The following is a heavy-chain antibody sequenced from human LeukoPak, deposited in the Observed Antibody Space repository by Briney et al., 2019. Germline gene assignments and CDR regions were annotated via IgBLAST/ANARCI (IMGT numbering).Heavy chain of an antibody. D-gene: IGHD2-15*01. J-gene: IGHJ5*02. CDR3: ARGSGVTDWFDP. CDR1: GGSISSYY. CDR2: IYYSGST. Sequence: SETLSLTCTVSGGSISSYYWSWIRQPPGKGLEWIGYIYYSGSTNYNPSLKSRVTISVDTSKNQFSLKLSSVTAADTAVYYCARGSGVTDWFDPWGQGTLVTVSS. V-gene: IGHV4-59*01.